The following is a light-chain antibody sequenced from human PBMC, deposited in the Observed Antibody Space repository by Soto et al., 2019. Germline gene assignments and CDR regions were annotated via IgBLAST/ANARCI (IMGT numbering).Light chain of an antibody. CDR2: DAS. Sequence: QSALSQPRSVSASPGQSVTISCTGTSSNVGGYNYVSWYQQNPGKAPKLMIYDASKRPSGVPDRFSGSMSGNAASLTISGLQAEDEADYYCCSYAANYSLVFGGGTKLTVL. V-gene: IGLV2-11*01. J-gene: IGLJ2*01. CDR3: CSYAANYSLV. CDR1: SSNVGGYNY.